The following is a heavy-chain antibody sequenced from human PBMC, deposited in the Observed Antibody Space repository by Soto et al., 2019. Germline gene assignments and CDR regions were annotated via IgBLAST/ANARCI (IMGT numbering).Heavy chain of an antibody. D-gene: IGHD4-17*01. CDR1: GYTFTGYY. J-gene: IGHJ6*02. CDR2: INPNSGGT. V-gene: IGHV1-2*02. Sequence: ASVKVSGKASGYTFTGYYIHWVRQAPGQGLEWMGWINPNSGGTIYAQKFQGRATMTRDTSISTAYMELSRLRSDDTAVYYCAKYSPTTVTTRYYGMDVWGQGTTVTVSS. CDR3: AKYSPTTVTTRYYGMDV.